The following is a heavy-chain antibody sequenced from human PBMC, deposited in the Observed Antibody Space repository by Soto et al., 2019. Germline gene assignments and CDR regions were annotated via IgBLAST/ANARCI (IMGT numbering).Heavy chain of an antibody. Sequence: QVQLEESGGGVVQPGRSLRLSCAASEFAFSNFAMHWVRQAPGKGLEWMAVISYDGDTQYYAASAKGRFTISRDNSKNTLYLQMNSLTAEDTAVYYCVREKWIFALRSPFDPWGQGTLVSVSS. V-gene: IGHV3-30*04. D-gene: IGHD3-3*01. CDR2: ISYDGDTQ. J-gene: IGHJ5*02. CDR3: VREKWIFALRSPFDP. CDR1: EFAFSNFA.